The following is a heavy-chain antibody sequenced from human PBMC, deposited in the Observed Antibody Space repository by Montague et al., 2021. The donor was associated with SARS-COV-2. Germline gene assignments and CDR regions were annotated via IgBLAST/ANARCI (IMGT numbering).Heavy chain of an antibody. J-gene: IGHJ3*01. CDR2: MHSSGST. D-gene: IGHD3-22*01. Sequence: TLSLTCTVSGGSIASGYNYWSWIRQPAGRGLEWIGRMHSSGSTDYNPSLRSRVTISVDLSENQFSLKLNSVTATDTAVYYCARAGHYYDSSGYWNAFHVWSQGTLVTVSS. CDR3: ARAGHYYDSSGYWNAFHV. CDR1: GGSIASGYNY. V-gene: IGHV4-61*02.